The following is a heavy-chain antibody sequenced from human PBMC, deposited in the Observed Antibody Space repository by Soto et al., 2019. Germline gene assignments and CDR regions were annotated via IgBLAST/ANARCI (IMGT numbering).Heavy chain of an antibody. V-gene: IGHV3-23*01. CDR2: ISGSGGST. Sequence: GGSLRLSCAASGFTFSSYAMSWVRQAPGKGLEWVSAISGSGGSTYYADSVKGRFTISRDNSKNTLYLQMNSLRAEDMAVYYCAKGSLLSLTAGSPYYFDYWGQGTLVTVSS. D-gene: IGHD3-16*02. J-gene: IGHJ4*02. CDR3: AKGSLLSLTAGSPYYFDY. CDR1: GFTFSSYA.